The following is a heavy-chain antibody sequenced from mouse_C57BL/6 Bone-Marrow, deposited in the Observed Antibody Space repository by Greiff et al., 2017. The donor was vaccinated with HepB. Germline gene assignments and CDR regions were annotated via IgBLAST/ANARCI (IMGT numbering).Heavy chain of an antibody. V-gene: IGHV5-9-1*02. D-gene: IGHD1-1*01. CDR1: GFTFSSYA. J-gene: IGHJ4*01. CDR2: ISSGGDYI. CDR3: TRFNYYGSSGAMDY. Sequence: EVQGVESGEGLVKPGGSLKLSCAASGFTFSSYAMSWVRQTPEKRLEWVAYISSGGDYIYYADTVKGRFTISRDNARNTLYLQMSSLKSEDTAMYYCTRFNYYGSSGAMDYWGQGTSVTVSS.